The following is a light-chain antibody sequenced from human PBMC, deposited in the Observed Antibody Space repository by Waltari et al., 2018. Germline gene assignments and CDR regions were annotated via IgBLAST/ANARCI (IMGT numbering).Light chain of an antibody. CDR3: QHYVRLPVT. CDR1: QSVGRT. Sequence: DIVLTQSPGTLSLSPGERATLSCRASQSVGRTLTWYQQKPGQAPRLLIYGASSRATDSPDRCSGSGSGTDFSLTISRLEPEDFAVYYCQHYVRLPVTFGQGTKVEIK. J-gene: IGKJ1*01. V-gene: IGKV3-20*01. CDR2: GAS.